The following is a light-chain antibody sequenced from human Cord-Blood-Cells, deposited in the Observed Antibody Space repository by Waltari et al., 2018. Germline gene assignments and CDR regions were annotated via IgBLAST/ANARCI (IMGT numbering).Light chain of an antibody. Sequence: SGITQSPDSLALSLLERTTLNGHFSQSVLYSSNNQTYLAWYQQKPGQPPKLLIYWASTRESGVPDRFSGSGSGTDFTLTISRLQAEDVAVYYCQQYYSTPYSFGQGTKLEIK. CDR3: QQYYSTPYS. V-gene: IGKV4-1*01. J-gene: IGKJ2*03. CDR1: QSVLYSSNNQTY. CDR2: WAS.